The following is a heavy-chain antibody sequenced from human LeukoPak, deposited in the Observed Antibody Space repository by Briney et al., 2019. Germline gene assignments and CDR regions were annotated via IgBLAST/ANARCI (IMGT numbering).Heavy chain of an antibody. Sequence: SGGSLRLSCAASGYTFFNYWMSWVRQAPGKGLEWVPNINLEGSQKYYVDSLKGRFTISRDNANNLLYLQMNSLRAEDTAVYYCARDVDYANPRHDYWGEGTLVTVSS. D-gene: IGHD4/OR15-4a*01. CDR3: ARDVDYANPRHDY. V-gene: IGHV3-7*01. CDR1: GYTFFNYW. J-gene: IGHJ4*02. CDR2: INLEGSQK.